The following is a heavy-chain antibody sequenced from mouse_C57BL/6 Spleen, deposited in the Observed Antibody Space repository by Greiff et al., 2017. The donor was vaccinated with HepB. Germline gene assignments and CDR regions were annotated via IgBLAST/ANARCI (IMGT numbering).Heavy chain of an antibody. CDR2: ISYDGSN. V-gene: IGHV3-6*01. Sequence: EVKLMESGPGLVKPSQSLSLTCSVTGYSITSGYYWNWIRQFPGNKLEWMGYISYDGSNNYNPSLKNRISITRDTSKNQFFLKLNSVTTEDTATYYCARDLLLRFWYFDVWGTGTTVTVSS. J-gene: IGHJ1*03. CDR1: GYSITSGYY. CDR3: ARDLLLRFWYFDV. D-gene: IGHD1-1*01.